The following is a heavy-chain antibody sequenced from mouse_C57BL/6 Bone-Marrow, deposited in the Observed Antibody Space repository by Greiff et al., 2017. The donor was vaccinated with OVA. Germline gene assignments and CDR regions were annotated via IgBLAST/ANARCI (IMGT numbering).Heavy chain of an antibody. Sequence: QVQLQQPGAELVKPGASVKLSCKASGYTFTSYWMHWVKLRPGQGLEWIGMIHPNSGSTNYNEKFKSKATLTVDKSSSTAYMQLSSLTSEDSAVYYCARELGRYYFDYWGQGTTLTVSS. V-gene: IGHV1-64*01. D-gene: IGHD4-1*01. J-gene: IGHJ2*01. CDR3: ARELGRYYFDY. CDR1: GYTFTSYW. CDR2: IHPNSGST.